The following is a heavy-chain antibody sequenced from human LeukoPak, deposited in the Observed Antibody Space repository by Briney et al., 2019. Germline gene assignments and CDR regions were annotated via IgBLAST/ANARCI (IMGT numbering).Heavy chain of an antibody. D-gene: IGHD2-2*01. J-gene: IGHJ5*02. CDR2: IYYSGST. V-gene: IGHV4-39*01. CDR3: ARTKYLKNWFDP. CDR1: GGSISSSSYY. Sequence: SETLSLTCTVSGGSISSSSYYWGWIRQPPGKGLEWIGSIYYSGSTYDNPSLKSRVTISVDTSKNQFSLKLSSVTAADTAVYYCARTKYLKNWFDPWGQGTLVTVSS.